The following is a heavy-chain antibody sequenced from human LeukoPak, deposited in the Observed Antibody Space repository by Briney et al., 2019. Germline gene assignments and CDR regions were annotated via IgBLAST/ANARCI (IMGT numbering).Heavy chain of an antibody. D-gene: IGHD2-15*01. J-gene: IGHJ4*02. CDR1: VLTFSHYW. Sequence: GGTQRLPRAASVLTFSHYWMHWVRHVPGRGLECVSRINGDGSSTNYADSVKGRITISRDNAKNTLYLQMNSPRAEDTAVYYCARRVAVGGYFDYWGQGTLVTVSS. V-gene: IGHV3-74*01. CDR2: INGDGSST. CDR3: ARRVAVGGYFDY.